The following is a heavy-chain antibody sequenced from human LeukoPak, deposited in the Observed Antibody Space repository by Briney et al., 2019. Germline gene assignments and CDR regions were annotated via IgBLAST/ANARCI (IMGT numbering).Heavy chain of an antibody. D-gene: IGHD3-16*01. CDR2: IYYSGST. CDR3: ARDQWGGYSGFDY. V-gene: IGHV4-39*07. J-gene: IGHJ4*02. CDR1: VGPISRRSYY. Sequence: AESMSLTCTVSVGPISRRSYYGGWIRQPPGKGLERIGSIYYSGSTYYNQSFKSRVTISVDTSKNQFSLKLSSLTAADTAVYYCARDQWGGYSGFDYWGQGTLVTVSS.